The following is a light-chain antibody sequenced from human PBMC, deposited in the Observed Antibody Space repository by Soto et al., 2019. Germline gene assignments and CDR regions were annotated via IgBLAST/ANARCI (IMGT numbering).Light chain of an antibody. CDR2: SAS. CDR3: QHYGSSPIT. V-gene: IGKV3-20*01. Sequence: IELTQSPGTLSLSPGERATLSCRASQSVSSNLAWYHQKPGQAPRLLISSASSRATGIPYRFSGSGSGTDFTLTISRLEPEDFALYYCQHYGSSPITFGQGTRLEI. J-gene: IGKJ5*01. CDR1: QSVSSN.